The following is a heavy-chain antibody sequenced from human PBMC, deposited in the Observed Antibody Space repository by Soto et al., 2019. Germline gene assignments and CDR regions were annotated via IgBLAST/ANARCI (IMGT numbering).Heavy chain of an antibody. D-gene: IGHD3-10*01. V-gene: IGHV4-59*08. CDR3: ARHGLLWFGVPHYMDV. CDR2: IYYSGIT. CDR1: GGSISSYY. J-gene: IGHJ6*03. Sequence: PSETLSLTCTVSGGSISSYYWSWIRQPPGKGLEWIGYIYYSGITNYNPSLKSRVTISVDTSKNQFSMKLSSVTAADTAVYFCARHGLLWFGVPHYMDVWGKGTTVTVSS.